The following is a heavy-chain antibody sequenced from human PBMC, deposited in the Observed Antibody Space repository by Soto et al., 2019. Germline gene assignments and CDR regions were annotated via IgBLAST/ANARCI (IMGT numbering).Heavy chain of an antibody. J-gene: IGHJ3*02. CDR1: GFTFSSYA. CDR3: ARSDRYDILTGYLNDAFDI. CDR2: ISYDGSNK. Sequence: GGSLRLSCAASGFTFSSYAMHWVRQAPGKGLEWVAVISYDGSNKYYADSVKGRFTISRDNSKNTLYLQMNSLRAEDTAVYYCARSDRYDILTGYLNDAFDIWGQGTMVTVSS. V-gene: IGHV3-30-3*01. D-gene: IGHD3-9*01.